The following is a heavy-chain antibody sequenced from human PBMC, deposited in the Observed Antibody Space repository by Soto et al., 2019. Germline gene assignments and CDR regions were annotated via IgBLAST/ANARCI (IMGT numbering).Heavy chain of an antibody. CDR1: GFGFSGYA. CDR2: ISSGGGGT. V-gene: IGHV3-23*01. J-gene: IGHJ4*02. Sequence: EVQLLESGGGLVQPGGSLRLSCAASGFGFSGYAMSWVRQVPGKGLEWVSAISSGGGGTYYADSVRGRFTISRDNSMNTLFLQMNSLRADDTAVYYCAKPFYDFWSGYSFFDSWGQGTRVTVTP. D-gene: IGHD3-3*01. CDR3: AKPFYDFWSGYSFFDS.